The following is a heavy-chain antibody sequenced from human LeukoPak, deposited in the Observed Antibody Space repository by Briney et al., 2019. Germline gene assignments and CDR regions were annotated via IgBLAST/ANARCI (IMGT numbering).Heavy chain of an antibody. CDR2: IYPGDSDT. V-gene: IGHV5-51*01. CDR1: GYDFTRNW. CDR3: ARHTFVISAPDY. D-gene: IGHD6-13*01. Sequence: GESLKISCRGSGYDFTRNWIGWVRQMPGKGLGWMGIIYPGDSDTRYSPSFQGQVTFSADKSITTAYLQWSGLKASDTAMYYCARHTFVISAPDYWGQGTLVTVSS. J-gene: IGHJ4*02.